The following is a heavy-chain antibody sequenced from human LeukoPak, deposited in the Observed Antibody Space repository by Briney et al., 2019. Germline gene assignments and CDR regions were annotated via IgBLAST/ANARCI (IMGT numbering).Heavy chain of an antibody. CDR1: GFTFSSYG. V-gene: IGHV3-33*01. CDR3: VRDKPNTMLVRPAGRGFDY. J-gene: IGHJ4*02. Sequence: GRSLRLSCAASGFTFSSYGMHWVRQAPGKGLEWVAVIWYDGSNKYYADSVKGRFTISRDNSKNTLYLQMNSLRAEDTAVYYCVRDKPNTMLVRPAGRGFDYWGQGTLVTVSS. D-gene: IGHD3-22*01. CDR2: IWYDGSNK.